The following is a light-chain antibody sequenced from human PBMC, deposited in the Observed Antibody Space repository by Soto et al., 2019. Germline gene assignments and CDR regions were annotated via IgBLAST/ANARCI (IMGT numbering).Light chain of an antibody. CDR3: QQRSDWPPIT. CDR2: DAS. V-gene: IGKV3-11*01. CDR1: QSVSSY. J-gene: IGKJ5*01. Sequence: EIVLTQSPATLSLSPGERATFFCRASQSVSSYLAWYQQKPGQAPRLLIYDASNRATGVPARFSGSGSGTDFTLTICSLEPEDFAVYYCQQRSDWPPITFGQGTRLELK.